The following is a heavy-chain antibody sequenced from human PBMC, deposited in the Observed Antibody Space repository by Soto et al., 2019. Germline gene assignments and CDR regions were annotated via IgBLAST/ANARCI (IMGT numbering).Heavy chain of an antibody. CDR2: INHSGST. D-gene: IGHD3-3*01. CDR1: GGSFSGYY. J-gene: IGHJ5*02. Sequence: SETLSLTCAVYGGSFSGYYWSWIRQPPGKGLEWIGEINHSGSTNYNPSLKSRVTISVDTSKNQFSLKLSSVTAADTAVYYCARGHVLRFLEWPPLYNWFDPWGQGTLVTVS. V-gene: IGHV4-34*01. CDR3: ARGHVLRFLEWPPLYNWFDP.